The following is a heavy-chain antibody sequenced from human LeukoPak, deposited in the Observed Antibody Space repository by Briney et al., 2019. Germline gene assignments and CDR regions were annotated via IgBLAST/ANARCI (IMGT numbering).Heavy chain of an antibody. V-gene: IGHV1-2*02. CDR3: AVTTVTTLDY. D-gene: IGHD4-17*01. CDR1: GGTFSNHA. J-gene: IGHJ4*02. Sequence: ASVKVSCKASGGTFSNHAINWVRQAPGQGLEWMGWINPNSGGTNYAQKFQGRVTMTRDTSISTAYMELSRLRSDDTAVYYCAVTTVTTLDYWGQGTLVTVSS. CDR2: INPNSGGT.